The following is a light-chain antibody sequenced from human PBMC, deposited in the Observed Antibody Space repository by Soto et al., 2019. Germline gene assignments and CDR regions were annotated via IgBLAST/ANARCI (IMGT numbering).Light chain of an antibody. V-gene: IGLV2-23*02. J-gene: IGLJ1*01. CDR2: EVS. CDR1: SSDVGSYNL. CDR3: CSYAGSSAFV. Sequence: SALTEPASVSWSRGQSITISCTGTSSDVGSYNLVSWYQQHPGKAPKLMIYEVSKRPSGVSNRFSGSKSGNTASLTISGLQAEDEADYYCCSYAGSSAFVFGTGTKVTV.